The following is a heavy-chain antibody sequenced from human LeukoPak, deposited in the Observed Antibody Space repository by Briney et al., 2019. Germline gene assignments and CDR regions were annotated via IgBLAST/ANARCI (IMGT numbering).Heavy chain of an antibody. Sequence: GRSLRLSCAASGFTFSSSGIHWVRQAPGKGLEWVAVIGYDGSNKYYADSVQGRFTISRDNSKNMLFLQMNSLRAEDTAVYYCARGVGSTTYYAMDVWGQGTTVTVSS. CDR1: GFTFSSSG. V-gene: IGHV3-33*01. CDR3: ARGVGSTTYYAMDV. J-gene: IGHJ6*02. D-gene: IGHD2-2*01. CDR2: IGYDGSNK.